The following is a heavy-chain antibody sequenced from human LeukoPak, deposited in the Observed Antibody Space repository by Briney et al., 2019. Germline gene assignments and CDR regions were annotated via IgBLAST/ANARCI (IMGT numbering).Heavy chain of an antibody. CDR3: ARRMDAFDI. J-gene: IGHJ3*02. CDR1: GGSFSGYY. D-gene: IGHD3/OR15-3a*01. V-gene: IGHV4-59*01. Sequence: SSETLSLTCAVYGGSFSGYYWSWIRQPPGKGLEWIGYIYYSGSTNYNPSLKSRVTISVDTSKNQFSLKLSSVTAADTAVYYCARRMDAFDIWGQGTMVTVSS. CDR2: IYYSGST.